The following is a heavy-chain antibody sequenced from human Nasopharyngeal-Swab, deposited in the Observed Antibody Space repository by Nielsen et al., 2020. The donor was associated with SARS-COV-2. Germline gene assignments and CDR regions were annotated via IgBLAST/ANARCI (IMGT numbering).Heavy chain of an antibody. Sequence: GESLKISCAASGFTFSSYSMNWVRQAPGKGLEWVSYISSSGRTIYYEESVKGRFTISRDNAKNSLFLQMNSLRAEDTAVYYCAKNPTSGERITIFGVVILTDNWFDPWGQGTLVTVSS. V-gene: IGHV3-48*01. CDR1: GFTFSSYS. D-gene: IGHD3-3*01. CDR2: ISSSGRTI. J-gene: IGHJ5*02. CDR3: AKNPTSGERITIFGVVILTDNWFDP.